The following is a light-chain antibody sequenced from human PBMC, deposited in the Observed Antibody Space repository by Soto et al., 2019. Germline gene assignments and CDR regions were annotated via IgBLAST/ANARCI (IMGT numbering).Light chain of an antibody. CDR2: GAS. CDR1: QTIRSY. J-gene: IGKJ3*01. V-gene: IGKV1-39*01. Sequence: DIQMTQSPSSLSASVGDRVTITCRASQTIRSYLNWYQQKPGKAPRLLIHGASGLQSGVPSRFSGSGSGTDFTLTISSLQPEDFATYYCQQSYITPRTFGPGTKVDFK. CDR3: QQSYITPRT.